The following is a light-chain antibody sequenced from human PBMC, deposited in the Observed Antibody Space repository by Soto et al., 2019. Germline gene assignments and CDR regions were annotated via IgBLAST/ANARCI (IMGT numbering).Light chain of an antibody. J-gene: IGKJ2*01. Sequence: DIPMTQSPSTLSASVGDRVTITCRASQTISSSLAWYQFKPGKAPKLLIFDATTLQTGVPSRFSGSGFGTEFTLTITVLQPDDFATYYCQQHTDYTAVTFGQGTNLEIK. CDR2: DAT. V-gene: IGKV1-5*01. CDR3: QQHTDYTAVT. CDR1: QTISSS.